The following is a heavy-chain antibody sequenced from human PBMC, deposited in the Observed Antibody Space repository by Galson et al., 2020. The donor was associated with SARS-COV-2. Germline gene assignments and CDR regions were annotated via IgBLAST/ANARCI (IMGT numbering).Heavy chain of an antibody. CDR3: ARSAAAAGIGFGRPFFDY. Sequence: GASLKISCAASGINFREYTMHWVRQAPGKGLEWVSLITWDGGTTYYADSVRGRFTISRDNSKNSLYLQMTSLRTEDNALYYCARSAAAAGIGFGRPFFDYWGQGTLVPVSS. CDR1: GINFREYT. CDR2: ITWDGGTT. J-gene: IGHJ4*02. D-gene: IGHD6-13*01. V-gene: IGHV3-43*01.